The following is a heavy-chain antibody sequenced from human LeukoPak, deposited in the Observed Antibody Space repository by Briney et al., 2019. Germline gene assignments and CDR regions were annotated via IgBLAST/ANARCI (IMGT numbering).Heavy chain of an antibody. V-gene: IGHV6-1*01. CDR1: GDSVSRNNVA. Sequence: RTLSLTCAISGDSVSRNNVAWNWIRQSPSRGLEWLGRTYYRSQWYSDYAESVKGRITINPDTSKNQFSLQLNSVTPEDTAVYYCARYQVSQGRETTPFDYWGQGTLVTVSS. D-gene: IGHD1-14*01. J-gene: IGHJ4*02. CDR2: TYYRSQWYS. CDR3: ARYQVSQGRETTPFDY.